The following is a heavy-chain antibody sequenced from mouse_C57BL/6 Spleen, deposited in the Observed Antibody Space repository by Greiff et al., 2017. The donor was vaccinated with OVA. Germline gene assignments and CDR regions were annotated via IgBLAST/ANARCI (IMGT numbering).Heavy chain of an antibody. V-gene: IGHV1-82*01. CDR3: ARRGTGAMDY. CDR1: GYAFSSSW. CDR2: IYPGDGDT. Sequence: VQLQQSGPELVKPGAPVKISCKASGYAFSSSWMNWVKQRPGKGLEWIGRIYPGDGDTNYNGKFKGKATLTADKSSSTAYMQLSSLTSEDSAVYFCARRGTGAMDYWGQGTSVTVSS. J-gene: IGHJ4*01. D-gene: IGHD3-3*01.